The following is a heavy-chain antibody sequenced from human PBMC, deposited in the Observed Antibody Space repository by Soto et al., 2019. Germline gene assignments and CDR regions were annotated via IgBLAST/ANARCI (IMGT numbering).Heavy chain of an antibody. D-gene: IGHD2-15*01. Sequence: ASVKVSCKASGYTFTSYGISWVRQAPGQGLEWMGWISAYNGNTNYAQKLQGRVTMTTDTSTSTAYMELRSLRSDDTAVYYCARDRVLGYCSFFSCYPDSYYYIVVWGKGTTVTVSS. V-gene: IGHV1-18*01. CDR2: ISAYNGNT. CDR3: ARDRVLGYCSFFSCYPDSYYYIVV. CDR1: GYTFTSYG. J-gene: IGHJ6*03.